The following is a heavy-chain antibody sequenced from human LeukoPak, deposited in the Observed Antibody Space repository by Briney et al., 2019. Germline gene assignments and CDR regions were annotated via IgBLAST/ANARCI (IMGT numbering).Heavy chain of an antibody. Sequence: ASVKVSRKASGYTFTGYYMHWVRQAPGQGLEWMGWINPNSGGTNYAQKFQGWVTMTRDTSISTAYMELSRLRSDDTAVYYCAREEVVPAAKGYYYYGMDVWGQGTTVTVSS. CDR1: GYTFTGYY. CDR2: INPNSGGT. V-gene: IGHV1-2*04. D-gene: IGHD2-2*01. J-gene: IGHJ6*02. CDR3: AREEVVPAAKGYYYYGMDV.